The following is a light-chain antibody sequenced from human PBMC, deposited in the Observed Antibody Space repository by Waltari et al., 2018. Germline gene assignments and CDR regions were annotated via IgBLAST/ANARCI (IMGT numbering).Light chain of an antibody. J-gene: IGKJ5*01. V-gene: IGKV1-33*01. CDR3: QQYDKVPIT. Sequence: DIQMTQSPSSLAASVGDRVTITCRASQDISSHLNWFRQKPGEAPYLLIYDASNLDIGVPWRFSGTESGTDFTLTINSLQPEDCATYYCQQYDKVPITFGQGTRLDIK. CDR2: DAS. CDR1: QDISSH.